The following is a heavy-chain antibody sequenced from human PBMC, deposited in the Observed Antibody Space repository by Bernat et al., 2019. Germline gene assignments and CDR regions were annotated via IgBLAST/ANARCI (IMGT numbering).Heavy chain of an antibody. CDR1: GYTFTSYG. CDR3: ARGEGGTCSSTSCYRRDLPDY. Sequence: QVQLVQSGAEVKKPGASVKVSCKASGYTFTSYGISWVRQAPGQGLEWMGWISAYNGNTNYAQKLQGRVTMTTDTSTSTAYMELRSLRSDDTAVYYCARGEGGTCSSTSCYRRDLPDYWGQGTWVTVSS. D-gene: IGHD2-2*02. V-gene: IGHV1-18*01. CDR2: ISAYNGNT. J-gene: IGHJ4*02.